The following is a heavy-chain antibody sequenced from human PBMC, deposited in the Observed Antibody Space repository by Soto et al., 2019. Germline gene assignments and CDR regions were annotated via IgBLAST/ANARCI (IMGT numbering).Heavy chain of an antibody. Sequence: GASVKVSCKTSGYTFTSFGIAWVRQAPGQGLEWMGWISTSKGNTNYAQKFQGRVTMTTDTSTSTAYMDLRSLKSDDTAVYYCARDDFGDYVYWGQGTLVTVSS. CDR1: GYTFTSFG. V-gene: IGHV1-18*01. D-gene: IGHD4-17*01. CDR2: ISTSKGNT. J-gene: IGHJ4*02. CDR3: ARDDFGDYVY.